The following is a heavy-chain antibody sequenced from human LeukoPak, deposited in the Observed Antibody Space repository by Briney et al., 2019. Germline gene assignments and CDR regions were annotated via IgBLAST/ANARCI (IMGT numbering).Heavy chain of an antibody. J-gene: IGHJ5*02. CDR1: GGSFSNYV. Sequence: ASVKVSCKANGGSFSNYVMHWVRQAPGQGLGWMGLINPSGSSTSYAQKFQGRLSLTRDMSTSTDYMELSSLRSEDTAVYYCARDNSVGDTAWWFDPWGQGTLVTVSS. CDR3: ARDNSVGDTAWWFDP. V-gene: IGHV1-46*01. CDR2: INPSGSST. D-gene: IGHD1-26*01.